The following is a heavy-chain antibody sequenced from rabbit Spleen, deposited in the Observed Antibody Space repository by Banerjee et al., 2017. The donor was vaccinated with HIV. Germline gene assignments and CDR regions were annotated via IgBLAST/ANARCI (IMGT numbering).Heavy chain of an antibody. CDR1: GFSFSSSHY. D-gene: IGHD6-1*01. CDR3: ARTTYGYDDYADLYYAAMDL. J-gene: IGHJ6*01. CDR2: IYSTIGYT. Sequence: QEQLVESGGGLVQPEGSLTLTCTASGFSFSSSHYMCWVRQAPGKGLEWIGYIYSTIGYTYYASWAKGRFTISKTSSTTVTLQMTSLTAADTATYFCARTTYGYDDYADLYYAAMDLWGQGTLVTVS. V-gene: IGHV1S45*01.